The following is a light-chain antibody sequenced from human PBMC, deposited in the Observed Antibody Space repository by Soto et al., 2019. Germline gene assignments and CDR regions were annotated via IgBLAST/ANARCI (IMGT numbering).Light chain of an antibody. CDR3: QQYYSCPRT. V-gene: IGKV1D-8*02. Sequence: AIQLTQSPSLLSASTGDRVTISCRVSQGISSNLAWYQQKPGKAPELLIYAASTLQSGVPSRFSGSGSGTDFTLTISCLQSEDFATYYCQQYYSCPRTFGQGTKVDIK. CDR1: QGISSN. CDR2: AAS. J-gene: IGKJ1*01.